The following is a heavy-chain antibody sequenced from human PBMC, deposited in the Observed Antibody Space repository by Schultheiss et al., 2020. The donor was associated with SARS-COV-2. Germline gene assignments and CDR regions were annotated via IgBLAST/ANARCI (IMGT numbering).Heavy chain of an antibody. CDR2: IYPGDSDT. Sequence: GGSLRLSCETSGYNFATYWIGWVRQVPGKGLEWMGIIYPGDSDTRYSPSFQGQVTISADKSISTAYLQWSSLKASDTAMYYCARLSGMQGFDPWGQGTLVTVSS. J-gene: IGHJ5*02. D-gene: IGHD6-25*01. CDR1: GYNFATYW. CDR3: ARLSGMQGFDP. V-gene: IGHV5-51*01.